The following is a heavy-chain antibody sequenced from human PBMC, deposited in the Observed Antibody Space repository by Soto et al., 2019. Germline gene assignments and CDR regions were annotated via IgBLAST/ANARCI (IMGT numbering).Heavy chain of an antibody. CDR3: TTDLTVATILAPYYYGMDV. D-gene: IGHD5-12*01. CDR2: IKSKTDGGTT. V-gene: IGHV3-15*07. CDR1: GFTFSNAW. J-gene: IGHJ6*02. Sequence: PGGSLRLSCAASGFTFSNAWMNWVRQAPGKGLEWVGRIKSKTDGGTTDYAAPVKGRFTISRDDSKNTLYLQMNSLKTEDTAVYYCTTDLTVATILAPYYYGMDVWGQGTTVTVSS.